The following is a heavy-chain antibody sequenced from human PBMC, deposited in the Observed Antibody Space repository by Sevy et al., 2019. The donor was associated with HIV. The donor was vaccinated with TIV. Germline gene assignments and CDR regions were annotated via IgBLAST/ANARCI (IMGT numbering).Heavy chain of an antibody. D-gene: IGHD5-12*01. J-gene: IGHJ4*02. CDR1: GFTFDDDA. CDR3: AKDMKRWLQFLNDY. CDR2: ISWNSGSI. Sequence: GGSLRLSCAASGFTFDDDAMHWVQQAPGKGLEWVSGISWNSGSIGYADSAKGRFTISRDNAKNSLYLQMNSLRAEDTALYYCAKDMKRWLQFLNDYWGQGTLVTVSS. V-gene: IGHV3-9*01.